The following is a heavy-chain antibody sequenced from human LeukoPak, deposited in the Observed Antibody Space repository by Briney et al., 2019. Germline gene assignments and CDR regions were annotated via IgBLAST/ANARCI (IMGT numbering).Heavy chain of an antibody. Sequence: TSETLSLTCTVSGGSISSYYWSWTRQPAGKGLEWIGRIYTSGSTNYNPSLKSRVTISVDKSKNQFSLKLSSVTAADTAVYYCARALYSSSWTGPYFDYWGQGTLVTVSS. CDR2: IYTSGST. D-gene: IGHD6-13*01. CDR3: ARALYSSSWTGPYFDY. J-gene: IGHJ4*02. CDR1: GGSISSYY. V-gene: IGHV4-4*07.